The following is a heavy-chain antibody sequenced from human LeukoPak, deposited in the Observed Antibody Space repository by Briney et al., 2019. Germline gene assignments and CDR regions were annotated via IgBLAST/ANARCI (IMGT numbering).Heavy chain of an antibody. V-gene: IGHV2-5*02. CDR2: IYSGEDK. J-gene: IGHJ4*02. CDR1: GFSLSTSGVG. D-gene: IGHD3-10*01. Sequence: SGPTLVHPTRTLTLTCTFSGFSLSTSGVGVGCIRQPPGKSQDWLSIIYSGEDKRYSPSLKSRLTIGNDAPKKQVVLTMTNMEPVKTAPYFSAHRHTVRGKNYFEYSGEGNLGT. CDR3: AHRHTVRGKNYFEY.